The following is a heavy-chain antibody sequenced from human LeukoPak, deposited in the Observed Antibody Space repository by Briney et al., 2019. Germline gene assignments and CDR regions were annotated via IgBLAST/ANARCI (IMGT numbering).Heavy chain of an antibody. CDR3: ARGVGNYGYDYFDY. V-gene: IGHV3-64*01. CDR2: ISSNGRIT. D-gene: IGHD5-12*01. CDR1: GFTFSTYI. Sequence: PGGSLRLSCAASGFTFSTYIIHWVRQAPGKGLEYVSTISSNGRITYYSNSVRGRFTISRDNSKNTLYLQMGTLRAEDTAVYYCARGVGNYGYDYFDYWGQGTLVTVSS. J-gene: IGHJ4*02.